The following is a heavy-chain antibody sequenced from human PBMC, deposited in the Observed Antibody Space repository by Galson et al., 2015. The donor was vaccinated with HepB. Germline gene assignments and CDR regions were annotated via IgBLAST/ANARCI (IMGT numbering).Heavy chain of an antibody. CDR1: GFTFDTHA. J-gene: IGHJ6*02. CDR2: ISYDGTTE. Sequence: SLRLSCAASGFTFDTHAMHWVRQAPGKGLEWVSVISYDGTTESDVDSVKGRFTISRDNSKTTLYLQMNDLRPDDTAVYYCSRPNRPFSYFYGLDVWGPGTMVTVSS. D-gene: IGHD2/OR15-2a*01. CDR3: SRPNRPFSYFYGLDV. V-gene: IGHV3-30*03.